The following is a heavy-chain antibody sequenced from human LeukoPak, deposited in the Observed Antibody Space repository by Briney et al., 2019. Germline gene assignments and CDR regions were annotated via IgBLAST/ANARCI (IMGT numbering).Heavy chain of an antibody. D-gene: IGHD6-19*01. CDR1: VHTFTGYY. V-gene: IGHV1-2*02. CDR2: INPNSGVT. CDR3: GSGQWLVGVFY. J-gene: IGHJ4*02. Sequence: ASVKVSCKASVHTFTGYYMHWVRQAPGQGLGWLGWINPNSGVTNYAQKFQGRITMTRDTSITTVYMELSSLTSGDTAVYYCGSGQWLVGVFYWGQGTLVTVSS.